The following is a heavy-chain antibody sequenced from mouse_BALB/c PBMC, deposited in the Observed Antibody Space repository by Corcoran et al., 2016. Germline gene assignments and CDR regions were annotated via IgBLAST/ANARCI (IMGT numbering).Heavy chain of an antibody. Sequence: QVTLKESGPGILQPSQTLSLTCSFSGFSLSTSGMGVSWIRQPSGKGLEWLAHIYWDDDKRYNPSLKSRLTISKDTSRNQVFLKITSVDTADTATYYCARRRDYYAMDYWGQGTSVTVSS. CDR2: IYWDDDK. J-gene: IGHJ4*01. V-gene: IGHV8-12*01. CDR1: GFSLSTSGMG. CDR3: ARRRDYYAMDY.